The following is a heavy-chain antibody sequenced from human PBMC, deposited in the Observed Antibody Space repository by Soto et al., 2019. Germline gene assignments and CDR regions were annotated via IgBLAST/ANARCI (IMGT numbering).Heavy chain of an antibody. D-gene: IGHD2-8*02. Sequence: GGSLRLSCAASGFTFSNYWMSWVRQAPGKGLEWVANINQDGSEKYYVDSVKGRFTISRDNAKNSPYLQMNSLRAEDTAVYYCAKAGPYGMDVWGQGTTVTVSS. CDR1: GFTFSNYW. J-gene: IGHJ6*02. CDR3: AKAGPYGMDV. CDR2: INQDGSEK. V-gene: IGHV3-7*03.